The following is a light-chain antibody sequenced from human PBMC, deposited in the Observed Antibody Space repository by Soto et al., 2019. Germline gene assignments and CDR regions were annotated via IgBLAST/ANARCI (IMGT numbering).Light chain of an antibody. J-gene: IGLJ2*01. CDR3: QFYDSGLSGVV. CDR2: GNT. Sequence: QSVLAQPPSVSGAPGQRVTISCTGSNSNIGADYDVHWYQQFPGAAPKLLIYGNTNRPSGVPDRFSGSKSRISASLAITGLPAEDEADYFCQFYDSGLSGVVFGGGTKLTVL. V-gene: IGLV1-40*01. CDR1: NSNIGADYD.